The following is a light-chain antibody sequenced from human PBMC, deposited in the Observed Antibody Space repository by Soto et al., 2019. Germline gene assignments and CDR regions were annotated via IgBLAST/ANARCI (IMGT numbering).Light chain of an antibody. CDR1: SSDVGGYNY. CDR2: EVS. Sequence: QSVLTQPASVSGSPGQSITISCTVTSSDVGGYNYVSWYQQHPGKAPKLMIYEVSNRPSGVSNRFSGSKSGNTASLTISGLQAEDEADYYCSSYTSSSTHNYVFGTGTKVTVL. V-gene: IGLV2-14*01. J-gene: IGLJ1*01. CDR3: SSYTSSSTHNYV.